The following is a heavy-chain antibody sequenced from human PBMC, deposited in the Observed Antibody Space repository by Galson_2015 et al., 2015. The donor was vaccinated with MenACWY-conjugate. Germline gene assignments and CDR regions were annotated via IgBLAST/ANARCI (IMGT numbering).Heavy chain of an antibody. CDR2: VSGSGGST. CDR3: AKDLRTIFQLVFDL. D-gene: IGHD3-10*01. Sequence: SLRLSCAASGFRFGDYAMTWVRQAPGKGLEWISTVSGSGGSTYYADSVKGRFTISRDNSKNTLFLQMTSLRADDTAIYYCAKDLRTIFQLVFDLWGQGTLVTVSS. V-gene: IGHV3-23*01. CDR1: GFRFGDYA. J-gene: IGHJ5*02.